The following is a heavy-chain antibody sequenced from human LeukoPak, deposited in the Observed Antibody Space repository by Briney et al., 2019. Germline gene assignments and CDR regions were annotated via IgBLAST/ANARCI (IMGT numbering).Heavy chain of an antibody. Sequence: PSETLSLTCTVSGGSISSYYWSWIRQPPGKGLEWIGYIYYSGSTNYNPSLKSRVTISVDTSKNQFSLKLSSVTAADTAVYYCARRVLGYCSGGSCYPPYWYFDLWGRGTLVTVSS. J-gene: IGHJ2*01. CDR1: GGSISSYY. CDR3: ARRVLGYCSGGSCYPPYWYFDL. CDR2: IYYSGST. D-gene: IGHD2-15*01. V-gene: IGHV4-59*01.